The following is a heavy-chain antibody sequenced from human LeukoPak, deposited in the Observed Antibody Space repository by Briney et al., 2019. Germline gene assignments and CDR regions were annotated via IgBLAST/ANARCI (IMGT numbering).Heavy chain of an antibody. CDR1: GFSFSSYW. D-gene: IGHD6-13*01. CDR2: IKNDGSII. Sequence: GGSLRLSCAASGFSFSSYWMNWVRQAPGMGLEWVANIKNDGSIINYVDSVKGRFTISRDNAKNSLYLQMNSLRAEDTAVYYCAREITGGYFWDYWGQGTLVTVSS. V-gene: IGHV3-7*03. J-gene: IGHJ4*02. CDR3: AREITGGYFWDY.